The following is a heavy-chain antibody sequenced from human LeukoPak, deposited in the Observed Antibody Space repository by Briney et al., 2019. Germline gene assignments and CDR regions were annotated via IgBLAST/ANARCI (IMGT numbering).Heavy chain of an antibody. CDR3: ARGPGNYGDYVGYYGLDV. CDR2: IYSGGST. CDR1: GFTVSSNY. Sequence: GGSLRLSCAASGFTVSSNYMSWVRQAPAKGLEWVSVIYSGGSTYYADSVKGRFTISRDNSKNTLYLQMNSLRAEDTAVYYCARGPGNYGDYVGYYGLDVWGQGTTVTVSS. J-gene: IGHJ6*02. D-gene: IGHD4-17*01. V-gene: IGHV3-66*02.